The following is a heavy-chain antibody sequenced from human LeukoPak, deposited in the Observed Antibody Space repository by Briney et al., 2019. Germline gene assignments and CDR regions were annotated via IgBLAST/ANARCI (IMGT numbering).Heavy chain of an antibody. D-gene: IGHD6-19*01. Sequence: GGSLRLSCXASGFTVSSNYMSWVRQAPGKGLEWVSVIYSGGSTYYADSVKGRFTISRDNSKNTLYLQMNSLRAEDTAVYYCASGWLVNAFDIWGQGTMVTVSS. J-gene: IGHJ3*02. CDR1: GFTVSSNY. V-gene: IGHV3-66*02. CDR3: ASGWLVNAFDI. CDR2: IYSGGST.